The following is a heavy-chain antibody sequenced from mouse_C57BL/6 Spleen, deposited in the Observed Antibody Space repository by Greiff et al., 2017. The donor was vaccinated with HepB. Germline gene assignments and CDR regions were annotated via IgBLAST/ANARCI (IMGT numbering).Heavy chain of an antibody. CDR1: GYSFTDYN. CDR2: INPNYGTT. CDR3: AAITTVVAPYYFDY. Sequence: EVQLVESGPELVKPGASVKISCKASGYSFTDYNMNWVKQSNGKSLEWIGVINPNYGTTSYNQKFKGKATLTVDQSSSTAYMQLNSLTSEDSAVYYCAAITTVVAPYYFDYWGQGTTLTVSS. D-gene: IGHD1-1*01. V-gene: IGHV1-39*01. J-gene: IGHJ2*01.